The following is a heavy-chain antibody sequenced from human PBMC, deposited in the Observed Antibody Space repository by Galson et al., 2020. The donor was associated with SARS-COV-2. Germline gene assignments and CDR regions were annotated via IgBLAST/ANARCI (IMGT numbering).Heavy chain of an antibody. D-gene: IGHD3-10*01. V-gene: IGHV1-2*02. CDR3: RKDPDGSGSYYNENSGDY. Sequence: ASVKVSCKASGYTFTGYYMHWVRQAPGQGLEWMGWINPNSGGTNYAQKFQGRVTMTRDTSISTAYMELSRLRSDDTAVYYCRKDPDGSGSYYNENSGDYWGQGTLVGVS. CDR2: INPNSGGT. J-gene: IGHJ4*02. CDR1: GYTFTGYY.